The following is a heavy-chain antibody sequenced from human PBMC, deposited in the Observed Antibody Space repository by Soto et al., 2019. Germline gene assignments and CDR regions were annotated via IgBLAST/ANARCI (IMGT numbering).Heavy chain of an antibody. CDR1: GFTFSSYA. Sequence: GGSPRLSCAASGFTFSSYAMSWVRQAPGKGLEWVSAISGSGGSTYYADSVKGRFTFSRDISKNTLFLKMNSLRAEDTAVYYCAKGSRFYVFWSGRPRPNYYYYYGMDVWGQGTTVTVSS. CDR2: ISGSGGST. CDR3: AKGSRFYVFWSGRPRPNYYYYYGMDV. J-gene: IGHJ6*02. D-gene: IGHD3-3*01. V-gene: IGHV3-23*01.